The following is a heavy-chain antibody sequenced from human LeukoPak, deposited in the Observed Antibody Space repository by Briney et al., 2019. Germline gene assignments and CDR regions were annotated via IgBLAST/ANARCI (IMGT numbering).Heavy chain of an antibody. D-gene: IGHD1-7*01. CDR1: GGTFSSYA. J-gene: IGHJ6*03. CDR3: ARVRSGTATHYYYYYMDV. CDR2: IIPIFGTA. V-gene: IGHV1-69*06. Sequence: ASVKVSCKASGGTFSSYAISWVRQAPGQGLEWMGGIIPIFGTANYAQKFQGRVTITADKSTSTAYMELSSLRSEDTAVYYCARVRSGTATHYYYYYMDVWGKGTTVTVSS.